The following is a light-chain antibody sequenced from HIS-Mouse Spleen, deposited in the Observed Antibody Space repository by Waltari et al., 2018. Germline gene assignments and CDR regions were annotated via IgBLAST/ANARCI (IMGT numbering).Light chain of an antibody. CDR1: ALPKQY. CDR2: KDS. Sequence: SYELTQPPSVSVSPGQTARITCSGDALPKQYAYWYQQKPGQAPVLGIYKDSERPSGIPERFSGSRSGTTVTLTISGVQAEDEADYYCQSADSSGTYVFGGGTKLTVL. V-gene: IGLV3-25*03. J-gene: IGLJ2*01. CDR3: QSADSSGTYV.